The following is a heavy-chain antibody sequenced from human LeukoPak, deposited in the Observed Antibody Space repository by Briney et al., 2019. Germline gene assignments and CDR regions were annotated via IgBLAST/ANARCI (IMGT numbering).Heavy chain of an antibody. D-gene: IGHD3-16*01. CDR3: ARVGRGDHTWGSYYCDH. J-gene: IGHJ4*02. CDR2: ISSSGST. CDR1: GDSFSSYH. Sequence: SETLSLTCTVSGDSFSSYHWSWLRQPPGRALEWIRYISSSGSTSYNPSLKSRLTISVDTSKNQFSLKLSSVTAADTAVYYCARVGRGDHTWGSYYCDHWGQGTLVSVSS. V-gene: IGHV4-59*13.